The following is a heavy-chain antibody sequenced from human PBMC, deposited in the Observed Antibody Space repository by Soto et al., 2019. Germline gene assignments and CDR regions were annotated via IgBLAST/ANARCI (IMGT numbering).Heavy chain of an antibody. CDR2: IYYSGST. D-gene: IGHD3-3*01. CDR3: ATRITIFGVVSDDY. Sequence: PSETLSLTCPVSGCSMSSSICYWGGIRQPPGKGLEWIGSIYYSGSTYYNPSLKSRVTISVDTSKNQFSLKLSSVTAADTAVYYCATRITIFGVVSDDYWGQGTLVTVSS. CDR1: GCSMSSSICY. J-gene: IGHJ4*02. V-gene: IGHV4-39*01.